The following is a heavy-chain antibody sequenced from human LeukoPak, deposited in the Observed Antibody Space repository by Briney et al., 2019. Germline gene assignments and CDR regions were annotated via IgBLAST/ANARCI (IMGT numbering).Heavy chain of an antibody. Sequence: SETLSLTCTVSGGSISSYYWSWIRQPPGKGLEWIGYIYYSGSTNYNPSLKSRVTISVDTSKNQFSLKLSSVTAADTAVYYCARGRIGGYCSSTSCYWFDPWGQGTLVTVSS. V-gene: IGHV4-59*08. D-gene: IGHD2-2*01. CDR3: ARGRIGGYCSSTSCYWFDP. CDR2: IYYSGST. J-gene: IGHJ5*02. CDR1: GGSISSYY.